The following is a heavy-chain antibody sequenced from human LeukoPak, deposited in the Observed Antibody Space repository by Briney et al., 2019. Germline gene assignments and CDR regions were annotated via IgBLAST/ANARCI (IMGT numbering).Heavy chain of an antibody. J-gene: IGHJ4*02. CDR3: ARSRTYSAYEPSDY. CDR2: INSDGSST. D-gene: IGHD5-12*01. V-gene: IGHV3-74*01. CDR1: GFTFSSYW. Sequence: GGSLRLSCAASGFTFSSYWMHWVRQAPGKGLVWVSHINSDGSSTSYADSVKGRFTISKDNAKNTLYLQMNSLRAEDTAVYYCARSRTYSAYEPSDYWGQGTLVTVSS.